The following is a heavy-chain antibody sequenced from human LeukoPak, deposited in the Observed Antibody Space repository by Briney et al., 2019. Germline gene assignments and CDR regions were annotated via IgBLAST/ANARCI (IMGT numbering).Heavy chain of an antibody. Sequence: ASVKVSFKASGYTLISYYMHWVRHAPGQGLEWVGIINPRSGSTTYAQKFQGRLTMTRDTSTSTVCMDLSSVRSEDTAIYYCARHSLPGTTPFDYWGQGTLVTVSS. D-gene: IGHD1-1*01. J-gene: IGHJ4*02. CDR1: GYTLISYY. V-gene: IGHV1-46*01. CDR2: INPRSGST. CDR3: ARHSLPGTTPFDY.